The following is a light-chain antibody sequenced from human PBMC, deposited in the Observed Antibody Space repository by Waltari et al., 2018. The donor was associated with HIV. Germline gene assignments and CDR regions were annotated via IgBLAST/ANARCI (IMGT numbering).Light chain of an antibody. CDR1: QGISSY. J-gene: IGKJ2*01. CDR2: AAS. CDR3: QQLNSYPRT. Sequence: DIQLTQSPSFLSASVGDRVTITCRASQGISSYLAWYQQKPGKAPKLLFYAASTLQSGVPSRFSGSGSGTEFTLTSSSLQPEDFATYYCQQLNSYPRTFGQGTKLEIK. V-gene: IGKV1-9*01.